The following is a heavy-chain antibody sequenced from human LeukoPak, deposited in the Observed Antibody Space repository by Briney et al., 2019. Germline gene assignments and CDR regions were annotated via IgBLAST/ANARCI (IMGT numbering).Heavy chain of an antibody. CDR2: ISAYNGNT. V-gene: IGHV1-18*01. J-gene: IGHJ3*02. CDR3: ALFRYYDSSGYDAFDI. CDR1: GFTFTSYG. D-gene: IGHD3-22*01. Sequence: GGTLRLSCAASGFTFTSYGISWVRQAPGQGLEWMGWISAYNGNTNYAQKLQGRVTMTTDTSTSTAYMELRSLRSDDTAVYYCALFRYYDSSGYDAFDIWGQGTMVTVSS.